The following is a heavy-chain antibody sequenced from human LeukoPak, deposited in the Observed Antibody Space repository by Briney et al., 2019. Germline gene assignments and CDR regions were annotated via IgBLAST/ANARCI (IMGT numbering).Heavy chain of an antibody. CDR2: ISPNNGDT. D-gene: IGHD3-10*01. J-gene: IGHJ4*02. CDR3: VRSPIGASAY. CDR1: GYTFTDYY. Sequence: GASVKVSCKPSGYTFTDYYIHRVRQAPGVGLQWMGWISPNNGDTKYAEDFQDRVTMTRDTSINTAYMELTGLTPDDTAVYYCVRSPIGASAYWGRGTLVTVSS. V-gene: IGHV1-2*02.